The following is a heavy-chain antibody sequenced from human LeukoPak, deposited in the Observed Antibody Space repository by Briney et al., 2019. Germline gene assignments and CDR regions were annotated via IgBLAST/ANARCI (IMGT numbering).Heavy chain of an antibody. V-gene: IGHV3-7*01. D-gene: IGHD6-13*01. CDR1: GFTFSTYW. CDR3: ARVGTAEGTLEDY. J-gene: IGHJ4*02. CDR2: IKHDGSEK. Sequence: PGGSLRLYCAASGFTFSTYWMSWVRQPPGKGLEWVANIKHDGSEKYFVDSVKDRFTIPRDNAKNLLYLQMNSLRAEDTAVYYCARVGTAEGTLEDYWGQGTLVTVSS.